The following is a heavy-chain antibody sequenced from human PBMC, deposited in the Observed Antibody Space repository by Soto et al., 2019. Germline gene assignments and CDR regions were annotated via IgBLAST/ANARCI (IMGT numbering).Heavy chain of an antibody. D-gene: IGHD3-22*01. J-gene: IGHJ3*02. CDR1: GFTINSYG. Sequence: QVQLVESGGGVVQPGRSLRLSCAASGFTINSYGMHWVRQAPGKGLEWVAVISYDGSNKNYADSVKGRFTVSRDNSIDTLYLEMNSLRAEDTAVYYGAKALYDSRGYDAFDIWGLGTMVTVSS. CDR2: ISYDGSNK. V-gene: IGHV3-30*18. CDR3: AKALYDSRGYDAFDI.